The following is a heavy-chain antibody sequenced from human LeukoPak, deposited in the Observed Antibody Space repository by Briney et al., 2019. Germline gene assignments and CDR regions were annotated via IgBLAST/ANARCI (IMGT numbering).Heavy chain of an antibody. J-gene: IGHJ5*02. Sequence: GFSLTLSCVPSLLIFNNSTIRWVHPPPRKGLEGVSIISNSGRTTYYADSVKGRFTISRDNSKSTLYLQMNSVRADDTAVYYCAKGGRLTAGFDPWGQGTRVTVPS. CDR2: ISNSGRTT. D-gene: IGHD2-2*01. V-gene: IGHV3-23*01. CDR3: AKGGRLTAGFDP. CDR1: LLIFNNST.